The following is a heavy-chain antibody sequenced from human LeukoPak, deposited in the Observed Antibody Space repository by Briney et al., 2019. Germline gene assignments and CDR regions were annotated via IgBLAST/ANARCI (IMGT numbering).Heavy chain of an antibody. CDR3: VRDLSPDTSDFYFDAFDI. Sequence: SGGSLRLSCAASGFTLSNYWMVWVRLAPGKGLEWVANINPDGSVIHYVDSVKGRFTTSRDNAKNSLFLQMNSLRTEDTAFYYCVRDLSPDTSDFYFDAFDIWGQGTMVTVSS. V-gene: IGHV3-7*01. D-gene: IGHD3/OR15-3a*01. CDR2: INPDGSVI. CDR1: GFTLSNYW. J-gene: IGHJ3*02.